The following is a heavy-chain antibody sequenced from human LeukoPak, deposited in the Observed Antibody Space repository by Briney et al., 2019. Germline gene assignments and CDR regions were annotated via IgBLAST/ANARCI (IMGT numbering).Heavy chain of an antibody. D-gene: IGHD5-24*01. J-gene: IGHJ4*02. V-gene: IGHV1-2*02. CDR1: GYTFTDYY. Sequence: ASVEVSCKASGYTFTDYYIHWLRQARGQGLEWMGWIIPNNGGTNYAPKFRGRVTMTRDTSISTAYMELSRLRSDDTAVYYCARGLSIEGYNLNYWGQGTLVTVSS. CDR2: IIPNNGGT. CDR3: ARGLSIEGYNLNY.